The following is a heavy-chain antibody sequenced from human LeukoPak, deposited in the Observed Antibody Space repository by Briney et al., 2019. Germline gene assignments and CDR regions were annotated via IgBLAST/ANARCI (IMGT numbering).Heavy chain of an antibody. CDR2: INPKDGTT. CDR3: ARDAYKRGWYLIS. D-gene: IGHD6-19*01. Sequence: ASVKVSCKASGYTFTSYGISWVRQAPGQGLEWVGIINPKDGTTTYAQKFQGRLTMTRDTSTSTVYMELNRLRSDDTAVYYCARDAYKRGWYLISWGQGTLVTVSS. CDR1: GYTFTSYG. V-gene: IGHV1-18*01. J-gene: IGHJ5*02.